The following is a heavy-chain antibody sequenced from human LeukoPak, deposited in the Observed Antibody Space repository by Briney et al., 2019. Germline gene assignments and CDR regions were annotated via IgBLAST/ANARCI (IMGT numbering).Heavy chain of an antibody. Sequence: GESLQISCKASGYSFTNYWIGWVRQMPGKGLEWMGIIYPGDSDTRYSPSFQGQVTISADKSISTAYLQWNSLKASDTAMYFCARRENYYGSGSYFADAFDIWGQGTMVTVSS. D-gene: IGHD3-10*01. CDR2: IYPGDSDT. CDR1: GYSFTNYW. V-gene: IGHV5-51*01. J-gene: IGHJ3*02. CDR3: ARRENYYGSGSYFADAFDI.